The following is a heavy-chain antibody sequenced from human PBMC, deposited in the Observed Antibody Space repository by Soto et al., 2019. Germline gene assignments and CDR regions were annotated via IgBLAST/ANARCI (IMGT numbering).Heavy chain of an antibody. D-gene: IGHD3-22*01. CDR2: IIPIFGTA. V-gene: IGHV1-69*13. J-gene: IGHJ4*02. CDR3: ASGRRTYYYDSSGYYPLDY. CDR1: GGTYSSYA. Sequence: SVKVSCQASGGTYSSYAISWVRQAHGQGLEWMGGIIPIFGTANYAQKFQGRVTITADESTSTAYMELSSLRSEDTAVYYCASGRRTYYYDSSGYYPLDYWGQGTLVTVSS.